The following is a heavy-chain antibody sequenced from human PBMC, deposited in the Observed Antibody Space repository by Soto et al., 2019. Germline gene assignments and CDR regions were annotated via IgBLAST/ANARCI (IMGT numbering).Heavy chain of an antibody. D-gene: IGHD2-8*02. CDR1: GGSISSYY. CDR2: INYSGST. CDR3: ARDKITGPFDY. Sequence: SEILSLTCTVSGGSISSYYWSWIRQPPGTGLEWIGDINYSGSTNYNPSLKSRVTISVDTSKNQFSLKLTSVTAADTAVYYCARDKITGPFDYWGQGTLVTVSS. V-gene: IGHV4-59*12. J-gene: IGHJ4*02.